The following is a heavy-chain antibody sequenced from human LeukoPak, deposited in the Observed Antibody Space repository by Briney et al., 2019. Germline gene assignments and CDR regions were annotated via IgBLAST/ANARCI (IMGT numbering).Heavy chain of an antibody. V-gene: IGHV4-61*01. CDR3: AREVQYYDGSGYSPIYLYYGMDV. CDR1: GGSVSSDNYY. CDR2: IYDNEGT. J-gene: IGHJ6*02. Sequence: PAETLSLTCTVSGGSVSSDNYYWNWIRQPPGKGLEGIGYIYDNEGTNYNPTLKSRVTISVDTSKHQCSLKLSSVTAADAAVYFCAREVQYYDGSGYSPIYLYYGMDVWGQGTTVTVSS. D-gene: IGHD3-22*01.